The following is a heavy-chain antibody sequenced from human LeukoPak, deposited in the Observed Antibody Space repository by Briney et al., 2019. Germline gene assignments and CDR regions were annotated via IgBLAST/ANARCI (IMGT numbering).Heavy chain of an antibody. V-gene: IGHV1-2*02. CDR3: ARDLKMGYSSGRYSWGTGSSNDY. CDR2: INPNSGGT. J-gene: IGHJ4*02. CDR1: GYTFTSYY. D-gene: IGHD6-19*01. Sequence: ASVKVSCKASGYTFTSYYMHWVRQAPGQGLEWMGWINPNSGGTNYAQKFQGRVTMTRDTSISTAYMELRSLRSDDTAVYYCARDLKMGYSSGRYSWGTGSSNDYWGQGTLVTVSS.